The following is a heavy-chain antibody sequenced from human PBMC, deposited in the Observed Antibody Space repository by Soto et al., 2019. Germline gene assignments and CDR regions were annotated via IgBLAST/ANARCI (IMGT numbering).Heavy chain of an antibody. CDR2: IHHSGNT. J-gene: IGHJ3*02. CDR1: GFSITSGYF. D-gene: IGHD4-17*01. V-gene: IGHV4-38-2*02. CDR3: ARAVYGGNLHDAFDI. Sequence: XETLSLTCSVSGFSITSGYFWGWIRQPPGKGLEWIGTIHHSGNTYYNPSLKSRVTISVDTSKNQFSLKLSSVTAADTAVYYCARAVYGGNLHDAFDIWGQGKMVTVSS.